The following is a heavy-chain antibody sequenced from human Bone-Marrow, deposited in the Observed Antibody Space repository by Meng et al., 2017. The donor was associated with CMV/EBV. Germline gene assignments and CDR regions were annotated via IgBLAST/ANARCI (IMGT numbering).Heavy chain of an antibody. J-gene: IGHJ5*02. CDR1: GYTFTSYY. V-gene: IGHV1-2*02. D-gene: IGHD6-13*01. Sequence: ASVKVSCKASGYTFTSYYMHWVRQAPGQGLEWMGWINPNSGGTNYAQKFQGRVTMTRDTSISTAYMELSRLRSDDTAVYYCARDSSSGGNWFDPWGQGTLVTVSS. CDR2: INPNSGGT. CDR3: ARDSSSGGNWFDP.